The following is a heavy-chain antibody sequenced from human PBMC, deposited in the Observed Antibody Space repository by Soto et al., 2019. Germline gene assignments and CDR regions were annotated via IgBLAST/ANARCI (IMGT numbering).Heavy chain of an antibody. Sequence: SETLSLTCAVSSGSISSSNWWSWVRQPPGKGLEWIGEIYHSGSTNYNPSLKSRVTISVDKSKNQFSLKLSSVTAADTAVYYCARHYCSGGSCYRRWFDPWGQGTLVT. V-gene: IGHV4-4*02. CDR1: SGSISSSNW. J-gene: IGHJ5*02. D-gene: IGHD2-15*01. CDR2: IYHSGST. CDR3: ARHYCSGGSCYRRWFDP.